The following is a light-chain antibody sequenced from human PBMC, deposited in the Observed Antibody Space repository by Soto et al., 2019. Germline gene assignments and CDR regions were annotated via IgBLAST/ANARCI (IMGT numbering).Light chain of an antibody. CDR1: QSISSW. V-gene: IGKV1-5*01. CDR3: QQYSTYLT. J-gene: IGKJ1*01. CDR2: DAS. Sequence: DIQMTQSPSTLSASVGDRVTITCRASQSISSWLAWYQQKPGKAPKLLIYDASSLESGVPSRFSGSGSGTEFTLTISSLQPDDFATYYCQQYSTYLTFGQGTKVEI.